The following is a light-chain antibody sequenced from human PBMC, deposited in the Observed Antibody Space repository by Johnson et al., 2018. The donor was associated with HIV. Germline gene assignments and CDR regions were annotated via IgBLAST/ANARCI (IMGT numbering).Light chain of an antibody. CDR2: DNH. V-gene: IGLV1-51*01. CDR3: GTWDDSLSTGGV. J-gene: IGLJ1*01. Sequence: HSVLTQPPSVSAAPGQKVTISCSGGSSNIGNNYVSWYQQLPGTAPKVLIYDNHKRPSGIPDRFSGSKSGTSATLGITGLQTGDEADYYCGTWDDSLSTGGVFGAGTKVTVL. CDR1: SSNIGNNY.